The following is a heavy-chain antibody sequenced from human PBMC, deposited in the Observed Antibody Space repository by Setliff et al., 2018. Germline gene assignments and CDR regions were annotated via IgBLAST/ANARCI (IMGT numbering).Heavy chain of an antibody. CDR2: LKPGDSGI. CDR3: VRHPYYDSSGYYSYFDY. D-gene: IGHD3-22*01. J-gene: IGHJ4*02. V-gene: IGHV5-51*01. Sequence: GESLKLSCQGSGYTFTNYWIGWVRQMPGKGLEWMGILKPGDSGIRYSPSFQGQVTLSADTSIATAYLHWTSLKASDTAMYYCVRHPYYDSSGYYSYFDYWGQGALVTVSS. CDR1: GYTFTNYW.